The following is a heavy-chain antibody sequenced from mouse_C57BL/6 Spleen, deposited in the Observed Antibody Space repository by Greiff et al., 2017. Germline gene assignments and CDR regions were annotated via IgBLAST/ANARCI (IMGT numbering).Heavy chain of an antibody. V-gene: IGHV1-80*01. Sequence: VQLQQSGASVKISCKASGYAFSSYWMNRVKQRPGKGLEWIGQIYPGDGDTNYNGKFKGKATLTADKSSSTAYMQLSSLTSEDSAVYFCAKSSSSYCGVWGTGTTVTVSS. CDR1: GYAFSSYW. D-gene: IGHD1-3*01. J-gene: IGHJ1*03. CDR2: IYPGDGDT. CDR3: AKSSSSYCGV.